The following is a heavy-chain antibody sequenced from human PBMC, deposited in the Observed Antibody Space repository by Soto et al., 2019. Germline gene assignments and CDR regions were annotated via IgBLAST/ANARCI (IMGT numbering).Heavy chain of an antibody. J-gene: IGHJ4*02. V-gene: IGHV3-13*01. CDR2: IDTAGDT. CDR3: ATGTTLFGVVILDY. D-gene: IGHD3-3*01. Sequence: EVQLVESGGGLVHPGGSLRLSCAASGFTFSGYDMHWVRQTPRKGLEWVSAIDTAGDTYYPGSVKGRFTISREDGKSSFYLQINSLRADDTAVYFCATGTTLFGVVILDYWGQGTLVTVSS. CDR1: GFTFSGYD.